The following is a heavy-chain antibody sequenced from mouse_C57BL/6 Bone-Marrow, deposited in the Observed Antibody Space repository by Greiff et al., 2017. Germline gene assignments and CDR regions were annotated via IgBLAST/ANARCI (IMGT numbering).Heavy chain of an antibody. Sequence: EVQLVESGGGLVKPGGSLKLSCAASGFTFSSYAMSWVRQTPEKRLEWVATISDGGSYTYYPDNVKGRFTISRDNAKNNLYLQMSHLKSEDTAMYYCARDRSYYDYDGAWFAYWGQGTLVTVSA. CDR2: ISDGGSYT. J-gene: IGHJ3*01. CDR1: GFTFSSYA. CDR3: ARDRSYYDYDGAWFAY. V-gene: IGHV5-4*01. D-gene: IGHD2-4*01.